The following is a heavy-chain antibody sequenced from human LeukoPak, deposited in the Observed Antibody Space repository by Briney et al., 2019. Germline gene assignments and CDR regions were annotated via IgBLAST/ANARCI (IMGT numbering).Heavy chain of an antibody. CDR1: GFRFPTYA. D-gene: IGHD4-11*01. CDR3: AKDQYPTVEEFDY. V-gene: IGHV3-23*01. J-gene: IGHJ4*02. CDR2: ISDSGYST. Sequence: PGGSLRLSCAASGFRFPTYAMSWVRQAPGKGLEWVAVISDSGYSTYYADSVKGRFTISRDNSKNTLYLRMNSLRAEDTATYYCAKDQYPTVEEFDYWGQGTLVTVSS.